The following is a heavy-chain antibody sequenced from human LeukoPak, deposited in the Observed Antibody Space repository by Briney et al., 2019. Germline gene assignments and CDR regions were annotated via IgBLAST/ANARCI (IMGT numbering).Heavy chain of an antibody. J-gene: IGHJ6*03. D-gene: IGHD6-13*01. CDR3: ARGGGAAAGIRTYYHYYMDV. CDR2: IYYSGST. Sequence: SETLSLTCTVSGGSISSSSYYWGWIRQPPGKGLEWIGSIYYSGSTYYNPSLKSRVTISVDTSKNQFSLKLSSVTAADTAVYYCARGGGAAAGIRTYYHYYMDVWGKGTTVTVSS. CDR1: GGSISSSSYY. V-gene: IGHV4-39*07.